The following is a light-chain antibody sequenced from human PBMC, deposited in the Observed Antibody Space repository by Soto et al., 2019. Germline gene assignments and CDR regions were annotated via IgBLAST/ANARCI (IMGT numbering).Light chain of an antibody. J-gene: IGKJ5*01. V-gene: IGKV3-11*01. CDR1: QSVSSY. CDR2: DAS. CDR3: QQRTIWPPSIT. Sequence: EIVLTQSPATLSLSPGERATLSCRASQSVSSYLAWYQQRPGQAPRLLMYDASKRATGIPARFSGSGSGTDFTLTISSLEPEDFAVYYCQQRTIWPPSITFGQGTLLEIK.